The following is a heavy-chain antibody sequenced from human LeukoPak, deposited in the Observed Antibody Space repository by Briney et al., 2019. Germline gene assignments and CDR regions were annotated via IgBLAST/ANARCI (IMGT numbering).Heavy chain of an antibody. D-gene: IGHD3-3*01. CDR1: GFTFSSYC. Sequence: GGSLRLSCAASGFTFSSYCMNWVRQAPGKGLEWVASISSSSSYIYYADSVKGRFTISRDNAKNSLYLQMNSLRAEDTAVYYCARLASPDFWSGYYKGDAFDIWGQGTMVTVSS. J-gene: IGHJ3*02. CDR3: ARLASPDFWSGYYKGDAFDI. CDR2: ISSSSSYI. V-gene: IGHV3-21*01.